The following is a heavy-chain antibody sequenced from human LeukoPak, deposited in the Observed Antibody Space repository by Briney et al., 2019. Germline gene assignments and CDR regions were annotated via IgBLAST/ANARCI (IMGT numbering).Heavy chain of an antibody. D-gene: IGHD6-13*01. CDR1: GFTSSSYE. Sequence: GSLGLSFAASGFTSSSYEMNWVRQAPGKGLEWVSYISSSGSTIYYADSVKGRFTISRDNAKNSLYLQMNSLRAEDTAVYYCARTGYSSSWPHYYYYYYMDVWGKGTTVTVSS. CDR3: ARTGYSSSWPHYYYYYYMDV. V-gene: IGHV3-48*03. J-gene: IGHJ6*03. CDR2: ISSSGSTI.